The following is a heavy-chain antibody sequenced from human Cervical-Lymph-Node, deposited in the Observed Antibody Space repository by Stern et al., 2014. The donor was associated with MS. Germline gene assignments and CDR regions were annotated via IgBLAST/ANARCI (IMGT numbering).Heavy chain of an antibody. CDR2: IWYDGTKK. CDR3: AADRYCSADSCQGLFDY. Sequence: MQLVESGGGVVQPGTSLRLSCAASAFNFNNYAMYWVRQAPGKGLDWVAVIWYDGTKKYYADSVRGRFTISRDHSKNTLYLQMTGLRADDTAVYYCAADRYCSADSCQGLFDYWGQGTLVTVSS. D-gene: IGHD2-15*01. V-gene: IGHV3-33*01. J-gene: IGHJ4*02. CDR1: AFNFNNYA.